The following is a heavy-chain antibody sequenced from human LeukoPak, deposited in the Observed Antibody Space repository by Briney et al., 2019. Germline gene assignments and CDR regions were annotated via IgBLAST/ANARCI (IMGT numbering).Heavy chain of an antibody. V-gene: IGHV4-39*01. Sequence: PSQTLSLTCTVSGRSISSSSYYWGWIRQPPGKGLEWFVRIYYRGSTYYNPSLKSPLTISVETPKNPFSPTLSSMTAAPPTAFYCARRGGYYYYFMVVWGKGATVTVSS. CDR2: IYYRGST. J-gene: IGHJ6*03. CDR3: ARRGGYYYYFMVV. CDR1: GRSISSSSYY.